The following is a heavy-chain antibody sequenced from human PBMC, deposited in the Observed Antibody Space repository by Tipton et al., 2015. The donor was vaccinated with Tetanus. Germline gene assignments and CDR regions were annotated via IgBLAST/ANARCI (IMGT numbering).Heavy chain of an antibody. CDR1: GFTFSSYA. D-gene: IGHD2-2*01. V-gene: IGHV3-23*01. CDR3: AKDEYCSSTSCYAHRIWPPIQGWFDP. Sequence: SLRLSCAASGFTFSSYAMSWVRQAPGKGLEWVSAISGSGGSTYYADSVKGRFTISRDNSKNTLYLQMNSLRAEDTAVYYCAKDEYCSSTSCYAHRIWPPIQGWFDPWGQGTLVTVSS. CDR2: ISGSGGST. J-gene: IGHJ5*02.